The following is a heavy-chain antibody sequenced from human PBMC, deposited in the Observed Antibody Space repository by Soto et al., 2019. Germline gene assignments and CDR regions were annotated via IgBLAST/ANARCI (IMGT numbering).Heavy chain of an antibody. J-gene: IGHJ4*02. CDR1: GFTFSSYA. CDR2: ISGSDGRT. D-gene: IGHD2-15*01. Sequence: EVQLLESGGGLVQPGGSLRLSCAASGFTFSSYAMSWARQAPGKGLDWVSAISGSDGRTYYADSVKGRFTISRDNSKNTLYLQMTSLRAEDTAVYYCAKTRLSKTLLPPNVFDYWGQGTLVTVSS. CDR3: AKTRLSKTLLPPNVFDY. V-gene: IGHV3-23*01.